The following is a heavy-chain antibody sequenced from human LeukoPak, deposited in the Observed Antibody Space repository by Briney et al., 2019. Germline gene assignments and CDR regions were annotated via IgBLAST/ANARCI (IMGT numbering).Heavy chain of an antibody. CDR2: ISGSGSST. Sequence: GGSLRLSCAASGFTFSSYAMTWLPQPPGRGLEWVSAISGSGSSTYYADSVKGRFTISRDNSKNTLYLQMNSLRAEDTAAYYCAKDYSGSYLDTIDYWGQGTLVTVSS. CDR1: GFTFSSYA. D-gene: IGHD1-26*01. CDR3: AKDYSGSYLDTIDY. J-gene: IGHJ4*02. V-gene: IGHV3-23*01.